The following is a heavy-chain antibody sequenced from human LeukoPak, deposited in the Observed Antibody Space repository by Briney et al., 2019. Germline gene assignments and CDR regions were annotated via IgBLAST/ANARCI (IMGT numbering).Heavy chain of an antibody. CDR2: ISAYIGNT. V-gene: IGHV1-18*01. D-gene: IGHD4-11*01. J-gene: IGHJ6*03. Sequence: ASVTVSCKASGYTFTSYGISGVRQAPGQGLEWMGWISAYIGNTNYAQKLQGRVSMTTDTSTSTAYMELRSLRSDDTAVYYCARGGYSIDDYYFYYMDVWGKGTTVTVSS. CDR3: ARGGYSIDDYYFYYMDV. CDR1: GYTFTSYG.